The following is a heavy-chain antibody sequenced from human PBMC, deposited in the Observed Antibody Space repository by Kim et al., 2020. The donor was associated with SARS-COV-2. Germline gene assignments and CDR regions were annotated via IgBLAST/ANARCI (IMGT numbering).Heavy chain of an antibody. Sequence: SETLSLTCTASGAPISSYYWVWVRQSPGKGLEWMATFFKSGSTSSNPSLKSRVTISADTSNNQFSLQLSSVTAADTAVYYCASWDYSDNAGLAPWGQGTL. V-gene: IGHV4-59*13. CDR3: ASWDYSDNAGLAP. J-gene: IGHJ5*02. D-gene: IGHD4-4*01. CDR2: FFKSGST. CDR1: GAPISSYY.